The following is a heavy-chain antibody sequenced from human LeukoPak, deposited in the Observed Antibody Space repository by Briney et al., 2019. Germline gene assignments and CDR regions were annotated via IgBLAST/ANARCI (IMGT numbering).Heavy chain of an antibody. CDR2: IIPIFGTA. V-gene: IGHV1-69*05. CDR1: GGTFSSYA. CDR3: ASTRDGYNQD. Sequence: SVKVSCKASGGTFSSYAISWVRQAPGQGLEWMGRIIPIFGTANYAQKFQGRVTITTDESTSTAYMELSSLSSEDTAVYYCASTRDGYNQDWGQGTLVTVPS. J-gene: IGHJ4*02. D-gene: IGHD5-24*01.